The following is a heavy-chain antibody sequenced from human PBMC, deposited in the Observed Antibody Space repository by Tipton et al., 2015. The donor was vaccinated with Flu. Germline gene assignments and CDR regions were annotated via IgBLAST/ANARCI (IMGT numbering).Heavy chain of an antibody. J-gene: IGHJ4*02. CDR3: ARDSSTGYFDY. V-gene: IGHV3-11*01. Sequence: SPRLSCAASGFTFSDYYMSWIRQAPGKGLEWVSYISSSGSTIYYADSVKGRFTISRDNAKNSLYLQMNSLRAEDTAVYYCARDSSTGYFDYWGQGTLVTVSS. CDR1: GFTFSDYY. D-gene: IGHD3-9*01. CDR2: ISSSGSTI.